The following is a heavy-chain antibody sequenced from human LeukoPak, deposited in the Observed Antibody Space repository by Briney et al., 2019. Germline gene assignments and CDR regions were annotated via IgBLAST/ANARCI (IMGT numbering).Heavy chain of an antibody. Sequence: RTGGSLRLSCAASGFTFSSSAMSWVRQVPGKGLEWVSGISASGGSTSYADSVRGRFTISRDNSKNTLYVQMNSLRDEDTAVYYCAQDQRWESPHYLDSWGQGTLVTVSS. CDR3: AQDQRWESPHYLDS. D-gene: IGHD1-26*01. J-gene: IGHJ4*02. V-gene: IGHV3-23*01. CDR1: GFTFSSSA. CDR2: ISASGGST.